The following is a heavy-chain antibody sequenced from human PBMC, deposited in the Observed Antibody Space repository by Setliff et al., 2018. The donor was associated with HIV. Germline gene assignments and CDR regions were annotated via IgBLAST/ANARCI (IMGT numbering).Heavy chain of an antibody. D-gene: IGHD3-10*01. Sequence: SETLSLTCTVSGGSMSSSSYYWGWIRQTPDKGLEWIGIIDCSGATYYNPSLTSRVIISVDTSRNQFSLKLRSVTAADTAAYYCAKLGYVSGGFYKTPGPYYFDYWGQGALVTVSS. V-gene: IGHV4-39*01. CDR1: GGSMSSSSYY. CDR2: IDCSGAT. CDR3: AKLGYVSGGFYKTPGPYYFDY. J-gene: IGHJ4*02.